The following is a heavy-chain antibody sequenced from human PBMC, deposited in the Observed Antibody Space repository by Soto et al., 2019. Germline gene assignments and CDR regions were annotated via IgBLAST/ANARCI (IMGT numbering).Heavy chain of an antibody. D-gene: IGHD2-2*01. J-gene: IGHJ5*02. Sequence: SETQSLTCAVYGGSFSGYYWSWIRQPPGKGLEWIGEINHSGSTNYNPSLKSRVTISVDTSKNQFSLKLSSVTAADTAVYFCARDRLLLPAAMYPWGQGTLVTVSS. CDR1: GGSFSGYY. CDR3: ARDRLLLPAAMYP. V-gene: IGHV4-34*01. CDR2: INHSGST.